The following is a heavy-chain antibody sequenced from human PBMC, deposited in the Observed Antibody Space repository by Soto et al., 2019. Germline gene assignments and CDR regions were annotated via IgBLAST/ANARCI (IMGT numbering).Heavy chain of an antibody. Sequence: SETLSLTCTVSGGSISSSSYYWGWIRQPPGKGLEWIGSIYYSGSTYYNPSLKSRVTISVDTSKNQFSLKLSSVTAADTAVYYCATQTDYEGYNWFDPWGQGTLVTVSS. D-gene: IGHD4-17*01. V-gene: IGHV4-39*01. CDR2: IYYSGST. CDR1: GGSISSSSYY. CDR3: ATQTDYEGYNWFDP. J-gene: IGHJ5*02.